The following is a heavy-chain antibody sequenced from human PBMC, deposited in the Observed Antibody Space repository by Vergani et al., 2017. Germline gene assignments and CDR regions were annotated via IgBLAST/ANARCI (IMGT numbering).Heavy chain of an antibody. CDR3: ASQRSAAAGRALDY. D-gene: IGHD6-13*01. CDR2: ISGSDGNT. J-gene: IGHJ4*02. CDR1: GFTFSNYV. Sequence: EVQLLESGGGLVQPGGSLTLSCAASGFTFSNYVMTWVRQAPGKGLEWGSTISGSDGNTYYAESVKGRFTISRDNSENTLYLQMNSLRVEDAAVYYCASQRSAAAGRALDYWGQGTLVTVSS. V-gene: IGHV3-23*01.